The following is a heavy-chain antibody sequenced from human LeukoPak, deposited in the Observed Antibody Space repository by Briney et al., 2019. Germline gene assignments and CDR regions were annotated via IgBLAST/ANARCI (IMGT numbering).Heavy chain of an antibody. J-gene: IGHJ4*02. Sequence: GASVKVSCKVSGYTLTELFMHWVRQAPGKGLEWMGGLDPEYGETMYAQKFQGRVTMTEDTSTDTAYMELSSLKSEDTAVYYCATEGRYGSGTYYMTYWGQGTLLTVSS. V-gene: IGHV1-24*01. CDR2: LDPEYGET. CDR3: ATEGRYGSGTYYMTY. D-gene: IGHD3-10*01. CDR1: GYTLTELF.